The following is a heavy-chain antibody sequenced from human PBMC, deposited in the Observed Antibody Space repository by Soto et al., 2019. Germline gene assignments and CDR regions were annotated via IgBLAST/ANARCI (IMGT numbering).Heavy chain of an antibody. V-gene: IGHV3-30*18. CDR2: ISYDGSNK. Sequence: GGSLRLSCAASGFTFSSYGMHWVRQAPGKGLEWVAVISYDGSNKYYADSVKGRFTISRDNSKNTLYLQMNSLRAEDTAVYYCAKEIADCSSTSCYYSGNYYFDYWGQGTLVTVSS. CDR3: AKEIADCSSTSCYYSGNYYFDY. D-gene: IGHD2-2*01. J-gene: IGHJ4*02. CDR1: GFTFSSYG.